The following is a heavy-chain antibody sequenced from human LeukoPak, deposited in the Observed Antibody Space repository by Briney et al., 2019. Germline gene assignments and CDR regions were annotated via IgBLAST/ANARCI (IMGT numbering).Heavy chain of an antibody. Sequence: GGSLRLSCAAPGFTFSSYSMNWVRQAPGKGLEWVSGISWNSGSIGYADSVKGRFAISRDNAKNSLYLQMNSLRAEDTALYYCAKALSLGYCSSTSCYDAFDIWGQGTMVTVSS. J-gene: IGHJ3*02. CDR1: GFTFSSYS. CDR3: AKALSLGYCSSTSCYDAFDI. CDR2: ISWNSGSI. V-gene: IGHV3-9*01. D-gene: IGHD2-2*01.